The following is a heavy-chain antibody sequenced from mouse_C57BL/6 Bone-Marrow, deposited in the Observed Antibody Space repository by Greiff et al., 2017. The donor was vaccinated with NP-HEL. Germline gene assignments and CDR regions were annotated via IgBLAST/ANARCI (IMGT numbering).Heavy chain of an antibody. Sequence: QVQLQQSGAELVMPGASVKLSCKASGYTFTSYWMHWVKQRPGQGLEWIGEIDPSDSYTNYNQKFKGKSTFTVDKSCSTAYMQLSSLTSEDSAVYYCARGLGYWGQGTSVTVSS. CDR3: ARGLGY. CDR2: IDPSDSYT. CDR1: GYTFTSYW. J-gene: IGHJ4*01. V-gene: IGHV1-69*01. D-gene: IGHD3-3*01.